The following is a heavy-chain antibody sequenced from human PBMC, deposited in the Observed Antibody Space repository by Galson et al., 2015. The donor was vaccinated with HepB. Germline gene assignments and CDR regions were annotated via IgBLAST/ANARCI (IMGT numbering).Heavy chain of an antibody. J-gene: IGHJ2*01. CDR3: VRARGEGAGDYQNWYFDL. V-gene: IGHV3-30*04. CDR1: GFSFNYFP. Sequence: FLRLYCPAYGFSFNYFPMHGVREAPGKGLDSVAVISYTGTYTTYADSGKGRFTISRDNSKNALYLHMNSLRVEDTALYYCVRARGEGAGDYQNWYFDLWGRGTLVTVSS. D-gene: IGHD4-17*01. CDR2: ISYTGTYT.